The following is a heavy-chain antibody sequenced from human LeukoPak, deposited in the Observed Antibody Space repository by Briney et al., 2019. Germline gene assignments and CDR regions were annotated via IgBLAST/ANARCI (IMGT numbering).Heavy chain of an antibody. CDR2: ISSSSRNI. CDR1: GFTFSSYS. V-gene: IGHV3-21*01. D-gene: IGHD3-22*01. J-gene: IGHJ6*04. CDR3: ARGPTMKMDV. Sequence: GGSLRLSCAASGFTFSSYSMNWVRQAPGKGLEWVSSISSSSRNIYYADSVKGRFTISRDNAKNSLYLQMNSLRAEDTAVYYCARGPTMKMDVWGKGTTVTVSS.